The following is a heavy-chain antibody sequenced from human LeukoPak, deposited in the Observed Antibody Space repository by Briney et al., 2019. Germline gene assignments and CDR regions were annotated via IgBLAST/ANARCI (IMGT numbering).Heavy chain of an antibody. Sequence: GASVKVSCKASGYPLTAYYLHWVRQAPGQGLEWMGRIIPILGIANYAQKFQGRVTITADKSTSTAYMELSSLRSEDTAVYYCAREEIFCSSTSCYDGMCFDYWGQGTLVTVSS. J-gene: IGHJ4*02. CDR3: AREEIFCSSTSCYDGMCFDY. CDR1: GYPLTAYY. V-gene: IGHV1-69*04. D-gene: IGHD2-2*01. CDR2: IIPILGIA.